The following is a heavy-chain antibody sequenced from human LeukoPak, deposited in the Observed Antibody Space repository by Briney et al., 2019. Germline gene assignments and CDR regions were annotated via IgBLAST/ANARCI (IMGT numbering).Heavy chain of an antibody. J-gene: IGHJ6*03. Sequence: PGGSLRLSCAASGFAFSTFAMGWVRQSPGKGLEWLSTINGGGNTTFYSDSVKGRFTISRDNSKNTLYLHMDSLRPDDTAIYYCTKELHVAVAVADYNYFYMDVWGRGTAVTVS. CDR3: TKELHVAVAVADYNYFYMDV. CDR2: INGGGNTT. D-gene: IGHD6-19*01. CDR1: GFAFSTFA. V-gene: IGHV3-23*01.